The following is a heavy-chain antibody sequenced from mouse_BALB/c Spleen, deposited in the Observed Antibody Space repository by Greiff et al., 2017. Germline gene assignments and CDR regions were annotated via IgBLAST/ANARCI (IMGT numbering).Heavy chain of an antibody. CDR2: ISSGGST. J-gene: IGHJ1*01. V-gene: IGHV5-6-5*01. CDR3: ARGSYYGNSYWYFDV. CDR1: GFTFSSYA. Sequence: DVMLVESGGGLVKPGGSLKLSCAASGFTFSSYAMSWVRQTPEKRLEWVASISSGGSTYYPDSVKGRFTISRDNARNILYLQMSSLRSEDTAMYYCARGSYYGNSYWYFDVWGAGTTVTVSS. D-gene: IGHD2-10*01.